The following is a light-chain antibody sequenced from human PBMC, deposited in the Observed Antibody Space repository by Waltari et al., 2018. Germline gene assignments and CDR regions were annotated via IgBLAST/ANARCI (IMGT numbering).Light chain of an antibody. CDR2: AAS. V-gene: IGKV1-12*01. Sequence: DIQMTQSPPSVSASVGDRVTITCRASQGIRSWLAWYQQKPGKDPKLLIYAASSLQGGVPSRFSGSGSGTEFTLTISSLQPEDVATYYCQEANSFPLTFGGGTKVEI. CDR3: QEANSFPLT. J-gene: IGKJ4*01. CDR1: QGIRSW.